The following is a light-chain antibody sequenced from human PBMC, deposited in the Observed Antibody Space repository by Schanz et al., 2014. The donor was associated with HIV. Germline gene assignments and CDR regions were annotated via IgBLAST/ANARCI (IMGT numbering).Light chain of an antibody. J-gene: IGKJ4*01. CDR1: QSITSW. V-gene: IGKV1-5*03. CDR2: KTS. CDR3: QQTNSFPRT. Sequence: DIQLTQSPSTLSASVGDRVTISCRASQSITSWLAWYQQKPGKVPKLLIYKTSRLESEVPSRFSGSGSGTEFTLTISSLQPEDFATYYCQQTNSFPRTFGGGTKVDFK.